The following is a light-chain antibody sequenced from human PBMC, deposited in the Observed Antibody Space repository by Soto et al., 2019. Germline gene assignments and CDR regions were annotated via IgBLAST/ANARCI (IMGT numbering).Light chain of an antibody. V-gene: IGKV3-20*01. CDR2: EAS. Sequence: EIVLTQSPGTLSLSPGESATLFCRASQTITTNYLAWFQQKPGQAPRLLIYEASTRATGISDRFSGSGSGTDFTLTISRLEPEDFALYYCQQYDNSPTFTFGPGTKVDIK. CDR1: QTITTNY. J-gene: IGKJ3*01. CDR3: QQYDNSPTFT.